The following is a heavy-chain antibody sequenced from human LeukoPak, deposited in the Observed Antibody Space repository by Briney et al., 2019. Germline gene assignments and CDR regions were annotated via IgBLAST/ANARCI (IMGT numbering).Heavy chain of an antibody. CDR1: ASRARITN. Sequence: PGGSLRLSCAVSASRARITNITWAPQARGKGCRWSSVILDNGITTYADSVKGRFSISRDNSKNTVYLQMNSLSVDDTAVYYCVRDKGVGRTERFDSWGPGTLVTVSS. CDR2: ILDNGIT. CDR3: VRDKGVGRTERFDS. J-gene: IGHJ4*02. D-gene: IGHD1-26*01. V-gene: IGHV3-53*01.